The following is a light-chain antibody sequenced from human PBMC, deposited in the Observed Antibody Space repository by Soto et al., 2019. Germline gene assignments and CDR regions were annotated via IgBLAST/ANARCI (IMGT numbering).Light chain of an antibody. V-gene: IGKV1-5*03. CDR1: QDIKKW. CDR2: EAS. J-gene: IGKJ2*03. Sequence: DIQLTQSPSTLSASVGERVTITCRASQDIKKWLAWYQQKPGKAPKLLIYEASVLEGGVPSRFSGSGSGTEFSLIISSLQPDDSATYYCQQYNSYSMYSFGQGTRLESK. CDR3: QQYNSYSMYS.